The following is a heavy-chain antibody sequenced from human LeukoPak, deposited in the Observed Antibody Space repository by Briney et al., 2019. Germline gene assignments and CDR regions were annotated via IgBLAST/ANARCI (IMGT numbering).Heavy chain of an antibody. D-gene: IGHD4-17*01. CDR1: GFTFSSYS. V-gene: IGHV3-48*04. Sequence: SGGSLRLSCAASGFTFSSYSMNWVRQAPGKGLEWISYISSSSSTIYYADSVKGRFTISRDNAKNSLYLQMNSLRAEDTAVYYCARATYGDYEGPFDYWGQGTLVTVSS. CDR3: ARATYGDYEGPFDY. J-gene: IGHJ4*02. CDR2: ISSSSSTI.